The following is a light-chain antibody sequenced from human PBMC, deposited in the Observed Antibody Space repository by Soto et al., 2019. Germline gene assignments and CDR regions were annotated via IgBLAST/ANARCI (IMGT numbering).Light chain of an antibody. J-gene: IGLJ2*01. CDR1: RSDVGDYNY. CDR2: EVT. Sequence: QSALTQPPSASGSPGQSVTISCTGTRSDVGDYNYVSWYQQHPGKAPKLLIYEVTKRPSGVPDRFSGSKSANTASLTVSGLQAEDEADYYCSSYAGSDNFEVFGGGTKLTV. V-gene: IGLV2-8*01. CDR3: SSYAGSDNFEV.